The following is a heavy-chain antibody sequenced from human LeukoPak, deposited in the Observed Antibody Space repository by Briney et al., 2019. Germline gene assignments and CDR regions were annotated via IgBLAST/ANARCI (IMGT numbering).Heavy chain of an antibody. V-gene: IGHV3-11*06. D-gene: IGHD2-8*02. CDR2: ISSTSAYT. CDR1: GFPFTSGFTFSDYY. Sequence: GESLRLSCAASGFPFTSGFTFSDYYMSWIRQAPGKGLEWVSYISSTSAYTSYADSVKGRFTISRDNANNSLFLQMNGLRAEDTAIYYCARGGTGAFDYWGQGTLVTVSS. CDR3: ARGGTGAFDY. J-gene: IGHJ4*02.